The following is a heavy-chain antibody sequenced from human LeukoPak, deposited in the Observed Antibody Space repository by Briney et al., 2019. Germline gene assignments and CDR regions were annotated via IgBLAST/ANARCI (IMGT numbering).Heavy chain of an antibody. CDR1: GFTFKTYA. J-gene: IGHJ4*02. CDR3: AKDAQGLVRGGIYFDF. CDR2: MSGSGSST. Sequence: GGSLRLSCAASGFTFKTYAMNWVRQVPGKGPEWVSSMSGSGSSTDYADSVKGRFTISRDNSKNTLYLQMNSLRAEDTALYYCAKDAQGLVRGGIYFDFWGQGTLVTVSS. V-gene: IGHV3-23*01. D-gene: IGHD6-19*01.